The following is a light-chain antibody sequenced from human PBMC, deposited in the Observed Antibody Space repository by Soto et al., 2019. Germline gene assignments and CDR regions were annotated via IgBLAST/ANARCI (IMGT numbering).Light chain of an antibody. CDR3: QHYNDYSWT. CDR2: GTS. J-gene: IGKJ1*01. V-gene: IGKV1-5*03. Sequence: DLHMTQSPSTLSASVGDRVTITCRASQSISIWLAWYQQKPGRAPNLLIYGTSSLESGVPSRFRGSGSGTEFPLTISSLQPDDFATYYCQHYNDYSWTFGQGTKVEIK. CDR1: QSISIW.